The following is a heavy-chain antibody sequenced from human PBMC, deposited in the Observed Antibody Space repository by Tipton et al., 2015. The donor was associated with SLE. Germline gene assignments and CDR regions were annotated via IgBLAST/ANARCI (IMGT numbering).Heavy chain of an antibody. J-gene: IGHJ3*02. CDR2: ISSSSYI. D-gene: IGHD4-23*01. CDR1: GFTFSSYS. CDR3: ARDVRWANDAFDI. Sequence: GSLRLSCAASGFTFSSYSMNWVRQAPGKGLEWVSSISSSSYIYYADSVRGRFTISRDNAKNSLYLQINSLRAEDNAVYYCARDVRWANDAFDIWGQGTMVTVSS. V-gene: IGHV3-21*01.